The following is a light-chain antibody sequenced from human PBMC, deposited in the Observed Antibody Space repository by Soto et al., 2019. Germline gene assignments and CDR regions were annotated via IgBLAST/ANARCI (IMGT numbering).Light chain of an antibody. CDR1: SSDVGGYNY. CDR3: SSYTSSSTL. Sequence: QSVLTQPASVSGPPGQSITISCTGTSSDVGGYNYASWYQQHPGKAPKLMIYDVSNRPSGVSNRFSGSKSGNTASLTISGLQAEDEADYYCSSYTSSSTLLGTGTKVTVL. V-gene: IGLV2-14*01. J-gene: IGLJ1*01. CDR2: DVS.